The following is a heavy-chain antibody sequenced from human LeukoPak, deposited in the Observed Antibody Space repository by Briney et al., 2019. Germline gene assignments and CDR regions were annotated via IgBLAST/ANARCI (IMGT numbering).Heavy chain of an antibody. J-gene: IGHJ4*02. V-gene: IGHV1-8*01. Sequence: ASVKVSCKASGYTFTSYDINWVRQATGQGLEWMGWMNPNSGNTGYAQKFQGRVTMTRNTSISTAYMELSSLRSEDTAVYYCATAAFLVYVFDYWGQGTLVTVSP. CDR2: MNPNSGNT. D-gene: IGHD5/OR15-5a*01. CDR1: GYTFTSYD. CDR3: ATAAFLVYVFDY.